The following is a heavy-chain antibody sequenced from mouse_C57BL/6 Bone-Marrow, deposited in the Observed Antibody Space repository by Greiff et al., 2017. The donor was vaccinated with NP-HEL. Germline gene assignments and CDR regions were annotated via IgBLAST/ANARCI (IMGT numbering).Heavy chain of an antibody. V-gene: IGHV5-6*01. Sequence: EVKLMESGGDLVKPGGSLKLSCAASGFTFSSYGMSWVRQTPDKRLEWVATISSGGSYTYYPDSVKGRFTISRDNAKNTLYLQMSSLKSEDTAMYYCARHAYYYGSSYWFAYWGQGTLVTVSA. CDR1: GFTFSSYG. J-gene: IGHJ3*01. CDR2: ISSGGSYT. CDR3: ARHAYYYGSSYWFAY. D-gene: IGHD1-1*01.